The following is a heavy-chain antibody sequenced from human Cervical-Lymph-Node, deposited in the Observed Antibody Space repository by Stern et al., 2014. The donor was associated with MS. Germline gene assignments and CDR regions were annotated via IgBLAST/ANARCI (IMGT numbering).Heavy chain of an antibody. CDR2: INHSGIT. J-gene: IGHJ4*02. CDR3: VLSLSLTTRTFDY. CDR1: GGSFSGSF. Sequence: QVQLGQWGAGLLKPSETLSLTCAVYGGSFSGSFCTWLRQPPGKGMEWIGEINHSGITVYNTSLTSRVTISVDTSKNQCSLKLTSVTAADTAMYYCVLSLSLTTRTFDYWGQGALLTVSS. V-gene: IGHV4-34*01. D-gene: IGHD4-11*01.